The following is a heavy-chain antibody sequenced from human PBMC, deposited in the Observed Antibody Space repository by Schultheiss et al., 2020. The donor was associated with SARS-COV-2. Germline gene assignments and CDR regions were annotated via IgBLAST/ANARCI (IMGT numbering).Heavy chain of an antibody. V-gene: IGHV4-59*01. CDR3: ARVGYCSSTSCPELVYYYYYYMDV. Sequence: SETLSLTCTVSGGSISSYYWSWIRQPPGKGLEWIGYIYYSGSTNYNPSLKSRVTISVDTSKNQFSLKLSSVTAADTAVYYCARVGYCSSTSCPELVYYYYYYMDVWGKGTTVTV. CDR2: IYYSGST. CDR1: GGSISSYY. J-gene: IGHJ6*03. D-gene: IGHD2-2*01.